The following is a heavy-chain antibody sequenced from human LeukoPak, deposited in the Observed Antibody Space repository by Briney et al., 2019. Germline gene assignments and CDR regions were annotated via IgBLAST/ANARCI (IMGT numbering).Heavy chain of an antibody. Sequence: SETLSLTCTVSGGSISSGYYWGWIRQPPGKGLEWIGSIYHSGSTYYNPSLKSRVTISVDTSKNQFSLKLSSVTAADTAVYYCARDSPNFDYWGQGTLVTVSS. J-gene: IGHJ4*02. CDR1: GGSISSGYY. CDR2: IYHSGST. V-gene: IGHV4-38-2*02. CDR3: ARDSPNFDY.